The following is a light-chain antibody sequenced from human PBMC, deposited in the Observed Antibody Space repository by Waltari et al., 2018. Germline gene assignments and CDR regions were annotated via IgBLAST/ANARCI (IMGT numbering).Light chain of an antibody. CDR1: QSLTKRY. CDR2: GAS. CDR3: QQYGSSVMYT. J-gene: IGKJ2*01. V-gene: IGKV3-20*01. Sequence: EIVLTQSPDTLSLSPGERATLSCRTSQSLTKRYLAWYQQKPGQAPRLLIYGASSRAAGIPDRFSGRGSGTDFTLTISRLEPEDFAVYYCQQYGSSVMYTFGQGTKLEIK.